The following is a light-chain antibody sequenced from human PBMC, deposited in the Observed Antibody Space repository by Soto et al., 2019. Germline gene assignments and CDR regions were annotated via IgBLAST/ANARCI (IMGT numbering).Light chain of an antibody. J-gene: IGKJ4*01. Sequence: EIVLTQSPATLSLSPGERATLSCRASQSVSTYLAWYQQKPGQAPRLLIYGASNRATGIPARFSGSGSGTDFTLTISSLEPEDFAVYSCQQHSNWLTFGGGTKVDIK. CDR3: QQHSNWLT. V-gene: IGKV3-11*01. CDR1: QSVSTY. CDR2: GAS.